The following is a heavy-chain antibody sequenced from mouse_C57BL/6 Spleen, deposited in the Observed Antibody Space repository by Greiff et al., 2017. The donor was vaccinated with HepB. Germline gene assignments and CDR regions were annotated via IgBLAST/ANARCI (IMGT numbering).Heavy chain of an antibody. J-gene: IGHJ1*03. V-gene: IGHV1-52*01. D-gene: IGHD1-1*01. CDR2: IDPSDSET. CDR3: SRSIYYDGGSYVSYGV. CDR1: GYTFTSYW. Sequence: QVQLQQPGAELVRPGSSVKLSCKASGYTFTSYWMHWVKQRPIQGLEWIGNIDPSDSETHYNQKFKDKATLTVDKSSSTAYMQLSSLTSEDSAVYYGSRSIYYDGGSYVSYGVWGTGTTVTVAS.